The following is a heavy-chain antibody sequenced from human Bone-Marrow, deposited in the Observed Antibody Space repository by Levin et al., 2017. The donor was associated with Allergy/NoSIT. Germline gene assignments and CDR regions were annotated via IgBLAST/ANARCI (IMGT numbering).Heavy chain of an antibody. CDR2: ISNSGNTI. CDR3: ARGRNSISRLFGMDV. V-gene: IGHV3-48*03. CDR1: GFTFRSYE. Sequence: GGSLRLSCAASGFTFRSYEMNWVRQAPGKGLEWVSYISNSGNTIYYADSVKGRFTISRDNAKNSVFLQMNSLRAEDTAVYYCARGRNSISRLFGMDVWGQGTTVTVSS. J-gene: IGHJ6*02. D-gene: IGHD6-6*01.